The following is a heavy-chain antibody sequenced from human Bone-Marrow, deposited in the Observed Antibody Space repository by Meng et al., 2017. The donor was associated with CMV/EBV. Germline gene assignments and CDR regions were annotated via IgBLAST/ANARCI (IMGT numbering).Heavy chain of an antibody. V-gene: IGHV3-21*01. CDR3: AREHCSSTSCYFAFDI. CDR2: ISSSSSYI. CDR1: GFTFSSYS. J-gene: IGHJ3*02. D-gene: IGHD2-2*01. Sequence: GGSLRLSCAASGFTFSSYSMNWVRQAPGKGLEWVSSISSSSSYIYYADSVRGRFTISRDNAKKSLYLQMNSLRAEDTAVYYCAREHCSSTSCYFAFDIWGQGTMVTVSS.